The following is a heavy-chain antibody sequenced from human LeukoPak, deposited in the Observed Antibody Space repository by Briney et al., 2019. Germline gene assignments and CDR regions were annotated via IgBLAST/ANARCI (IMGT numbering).Heavy chain of an antibody. CDR3: ARHVHVSMIVVILSDYFDY. CDR1: GGSCSGHS. V-gene: IGHV4-34*01. D-gene: IGHD3-22*01. J-gene: IGHJ4*02. Sequence: SETLSLTCAVYGGSCSGHSWSWIRQAPGKGLEWIGEISHTGSINYNPSLKSRVTISADTSKNQFSLRLSSVTAADTAVYYCARHVHVSMIVVILSDYFDYWGRGTLVIVSS. CDR2: ISHTGSI.